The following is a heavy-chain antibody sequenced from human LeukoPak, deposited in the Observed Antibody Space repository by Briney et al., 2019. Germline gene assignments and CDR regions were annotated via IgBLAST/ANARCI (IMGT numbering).Heavy chain of an antibody. V-gene: IGHV3-23*01. CDR2: VSGSAGTT. Sequence: PGGSLRLSYAASGFTFSSYAMSWVRQARGKGLEWVSAVSGSAGTTYYADSVKGRSTISRDNSKNTLYLQMNSLRAEDTALYYCARTPPVRYFDSWGQGTLVTVSS. J-gene: IGHJ4*02. CDR3: ARTPPVRYFDS. D-gene: IGHD4-11*01. CDR1: GFTFSSYA.